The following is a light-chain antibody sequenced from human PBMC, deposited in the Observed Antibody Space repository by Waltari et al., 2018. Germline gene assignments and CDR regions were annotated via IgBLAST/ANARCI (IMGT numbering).Light chain of an antibody. CDR2: DVS. J-gene: IGLJ3*02. CDR1: TSDVGNYDL. V-gene: IGLV2-23*02. CDR3: CSYGSDWV. Sequence: QSALTQPASVSGTPGQSTTIPCTGTTSDVGNYDLVSWYQQHPGKAPKLLICDVSKRPSGVSSRFSGSKSGNTASLTISGLQAEDEADYYCCSYGSDWVFGGGTKLTVL.